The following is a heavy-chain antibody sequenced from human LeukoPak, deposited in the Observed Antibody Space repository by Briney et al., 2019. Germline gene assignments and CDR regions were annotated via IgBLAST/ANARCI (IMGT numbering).Heavy chain of an antibody. J-gene: IGHJ5*02. CDR1: GFTFSSYS. D-gene: IGHD6-6*01. CDR2: INHSGST. Sequence: GSLRLSCAASGFTFSSYSMNWVRQPPGKGLEWIGEINHSGSTNYNPSLKSRVTISVDTSKNQFSLKLSSVTAADTAVYYCARVLKRAARPWWFDPWGQGTLVTVSS. V-gene: IGHV4-34*01. CDR3: ARVLKRAARPWWFDP.